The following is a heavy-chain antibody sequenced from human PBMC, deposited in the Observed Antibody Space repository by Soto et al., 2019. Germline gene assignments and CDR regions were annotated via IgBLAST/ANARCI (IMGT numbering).Heavy chain of an antibody. CDR3: ATERCTNGVCGWFDP. Sequence: QVQLQESGPGLVKPSQTLSLTCTVSGGSISSGGYYWSWIRQHPGKGLEWIGYIYYSGSTYYNPSLKSRVTISVDTSKNQFPLKLSSVTAADTAVYYCATERCTNGVCGWFDPWGQGTLVTVSS. J-gene: IGHJ5*02. CDR1: GGSISSGGYY. CDR2: IYYSGST. V-gene: IGHV4-31*03. D-gene: IGHD2-8*01.